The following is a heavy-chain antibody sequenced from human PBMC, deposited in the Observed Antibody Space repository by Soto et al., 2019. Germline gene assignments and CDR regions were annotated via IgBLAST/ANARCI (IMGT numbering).Heavy chain of an antibody. D-gene: IGHD1-26*01. Sequence: GGSLRLSCAASGFTFSSYAMSWVRQAPGKGLEWVSAISGSGGSTYYADSVKGRFTISRDNSKNTLYLQMNSLRAEDTAVYYCAKDVNGTSNPESCFDSRGEGTLVTVSS. CDR1: GFTFSSYA. V-gene: IGHV3-23*01. J-gene: IGHJ5*01. CDR3: AKDVNGTSNPESCFDS. CDR2: ISGSGGST.